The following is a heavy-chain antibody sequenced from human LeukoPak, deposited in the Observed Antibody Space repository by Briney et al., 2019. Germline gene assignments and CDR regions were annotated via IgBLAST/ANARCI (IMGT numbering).Heavy chain of an antibody. CDR2: INHNGNVN. V-gene: IGHV3-7*01. J-gene: IGHJ5*02. D-gene: IGHD1-7*01. CDR1: GFTFSSYW. Sequence: PGGSLRLSCAASGFTFSSYWMNWARQAPGKGLEWVASINHNGNVNYYVDSVKGRFTISRDNAKNSLYLQMDSLRAEDTAVYYCARVGITAPTRWFDPWGQGNLVTVSS. CDR3: ARVGITAPTRWFDP.